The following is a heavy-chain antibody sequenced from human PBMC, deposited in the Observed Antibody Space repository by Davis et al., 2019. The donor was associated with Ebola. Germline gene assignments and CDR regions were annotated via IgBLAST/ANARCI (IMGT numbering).Heavy chain of an antibody. CDR1: GFTFSGYA. D-gene: IGHD3-9*01. V-gene: IGHV3-30*04. J-gene: IGHJ5*01. Sequence: GESLKISCVASGFTFSGYAMHWVRQAPGKGLEWVAVISYDGSNKYYADSVKGRFTISRDNSQNTLSLQMNSLRAEDTALYHCARVNAVTGYSRFDSWGQGTLVTVSS. CDR3: ARVNAVTGYSRFDS. CDR2: ISYDGSNK.